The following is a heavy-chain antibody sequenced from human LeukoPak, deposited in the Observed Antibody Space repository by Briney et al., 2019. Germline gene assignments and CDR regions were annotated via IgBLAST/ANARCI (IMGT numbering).Heavy chain of an antibody. CDR1: GFTFTMFS. V-gene: IGHV3-48*01. D-gene: IGHD1-26*01. Sequence: GGSLRLSCAASGFTFTMFSMNWLRQAPGKGLEWIAFIRGRSDTTNYADSVQGRFTISRDNAEDSVYLQMNSLRVEDTAVYYCTTGGAFDYWGQGTLVTVSS. CDR2: IRGRSDTT. CDR3: TTGGAFDY. J-gene: IGHJ4*02.